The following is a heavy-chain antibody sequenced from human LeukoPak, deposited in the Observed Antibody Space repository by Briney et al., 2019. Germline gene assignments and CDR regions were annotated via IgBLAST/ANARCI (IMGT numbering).Heavy chain of an antibody. V-gene: IGHV3-7*05. CDR1: GFTFSNAW. J-gene: IGHJ4*02. D-gene: IGHD4-17*01. CDR2: IKEDGSEE. CDR3: ARLGPTYGDYFDY. Sequence: GGSLGLSCAASGFTFSNAWLSWLRQAPGKGLEWVANIKEDGSEEDYVDSVRGRFTISRDNAKNSLQLQMNSLRAEDTAVYFCARLGPTYGDYFDYWGQGALVTVSS.